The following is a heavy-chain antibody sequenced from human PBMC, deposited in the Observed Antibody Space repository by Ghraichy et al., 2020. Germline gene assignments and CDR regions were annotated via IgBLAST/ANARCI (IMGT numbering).Heavy chain of an antibody. J-gene: IGHJ4*02. V-gene: IGHV3-74*01. CDR2: INSDGSTT. D-gene: IGHD5-12*01. CDR1: GFTFSSYW. CDR3: ARDTSNHVAPFDY. Sequence: GGSLRLSCAASGFTFSSYWMHWVRQAPGKGLVWVSRINSDGSTTSYADSVKGRFTISRDNAKNTLYLQMNSLRAEDTAVYYCARDTSNHVAPFDYWGQGSLVTVSA.